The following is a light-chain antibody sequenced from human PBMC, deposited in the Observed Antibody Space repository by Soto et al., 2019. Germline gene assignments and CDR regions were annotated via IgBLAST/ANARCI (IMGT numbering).Light chain of an antibody. V-gene: IGLV2-14*01. J-gene: IGLJ1*01. CDR3: SSYTSSSLYV. CDR1: SSDVGGYNY. Sequence: QSALTQPASVSGSPGQSITLSCTGTSSDVGGYNYVSWYQQLPGKAPKLVIYDVSDRPSGVSNRFSGSKSGNTASLTISGLQAEDEADYYCSSYTSSSLYVFGTGTKVTVL. CDR2: DVS.